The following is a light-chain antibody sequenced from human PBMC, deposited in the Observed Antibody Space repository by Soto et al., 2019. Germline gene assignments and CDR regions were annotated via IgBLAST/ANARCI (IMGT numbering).Light chain of an antibody. CDR1: QGIGNA. CDR3: LQDINYPWT. Sequence: AIQMTQSPSSLSASVGDRVTISCRASQGIGNALGWYQQKPGKTPKVLIYGASNLQSGVPPRFSGSGSGTDFTLAISSLQPEDSATYYCLQDINYPWTFGQGTQVDIK. J-gene: IGKJ1*01. V-gene: IGKV1-6*01. CDR2: GAS.